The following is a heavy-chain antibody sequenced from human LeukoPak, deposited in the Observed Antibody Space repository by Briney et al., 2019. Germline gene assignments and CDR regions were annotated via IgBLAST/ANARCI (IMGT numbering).Heavy chain of an antibody. J-gene: IGHJ4*02. CDR1: GFTFSSYS. Sequence: GGSLRLSCAASGFTFSSYSMNWVRQAPGRGLEWVSSISSSSSYIYYADSVKGRFTISRDNAKNSLYLQMNSLRAEDTAVYYCARDLRSTDDSYWGQGTLVTVSS. D-gene: IGHD2-2*01. CDR3: ARDLRSTDDSY. V-gene: IGHV3-21*01. CDR2: ISSSSSYI.